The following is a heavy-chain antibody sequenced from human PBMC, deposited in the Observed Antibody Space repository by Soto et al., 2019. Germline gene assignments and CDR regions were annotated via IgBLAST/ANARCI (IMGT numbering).Heavy chain of an antibody. CDR1: GDSVSSDSAD. D-gene: IGHD4-4*01. J-gene: IGHJ6*02. Sequence: SQTLSLTCAISGDSVSSDSADWNWIRQSPSRGLEWLGRTFYRSQWFNDYALSVKSRIAINPDTSKNQFSLHLNSVTPDDTAVYYCARVPGQGYRCGTYLVYGMYVWGLGWWVTVSS. CDR2: TFYRSQWFN. CDR3: ARVPGQGYRCGTYLVYGMYV. V-gene: IGHV6-1*01.